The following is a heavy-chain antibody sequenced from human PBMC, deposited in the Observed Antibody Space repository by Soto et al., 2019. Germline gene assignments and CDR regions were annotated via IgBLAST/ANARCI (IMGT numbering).Heavy chain of an antibody. Sequence: GGSQRLSCAASGFTFSSYSVNWVRQAPGKGLEWVSSISSSSSSIDYADSVKGRFTISRDNAKNTLYLQMNSLRAEDTALYYCAKDRSGYDLWASDIWGQGTMVTVSS. CDR1: GFTFSSYS. CDR3: AKDRSGYDLWASDI. CDR2: ISSSSSSI. D-gene: IGHD5-12*01. J-gene: IGHJ3*02. V-gene: IGHV3-21*04.